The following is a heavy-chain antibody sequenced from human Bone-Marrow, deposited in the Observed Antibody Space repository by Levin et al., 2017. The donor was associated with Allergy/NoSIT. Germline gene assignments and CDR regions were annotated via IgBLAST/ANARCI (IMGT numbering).Heavy chain of an antibody. V-gene: IGHV3-30-3*01. CDR3: ARDRCYGNTCYYDN. CDR1: GFVFSDYA. J-gene: IGHJ4*03. D-gene: IGHD3-16*01. CDR2: ISYDGGNK. Sequence: PGESLKISCAASGFVFSDYAIHWVRQAPGKGLEWVAVISYDGGNKLYADSVKGRVTISRDNSKNTLYLQMNSLRPEDTSIYYRARDRCYGNTCYYDNWGQGTLVTVSS.